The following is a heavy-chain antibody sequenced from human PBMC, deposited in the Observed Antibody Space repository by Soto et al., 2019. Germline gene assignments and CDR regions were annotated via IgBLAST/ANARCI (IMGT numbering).Heavy chain of an antibody. CDR2: VWYDGSNK. V-gene: IGHV3-33*01. D-gene: IGHD2-2*01. Sequence: QVQLVEAGGGVVQPGRSLRLSCAASGFTFSSYGMHWVRQAPGKGLEWVAVVWYDGSNKYYGDSVKGRFTIARDNSKNTLYLQMNSLRAEDTAVSYCARTRCSTSCSPFHHWGQGTLVTVAS. J-gene: IGHJ4*02. CDR3: ARTRCSTSCSPFHH. CDR1: GFTFSSYG.